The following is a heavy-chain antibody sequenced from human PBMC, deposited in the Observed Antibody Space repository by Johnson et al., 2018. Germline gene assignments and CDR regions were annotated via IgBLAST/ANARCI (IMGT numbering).Heavy chain of an antibody. CDR3: ARDLYGRRMDV. D-gene: IGHD2/OR15-2a*01. CDR1: GGSISTNY. CDR2: ISYSGST. J-gene: IGHJ6*03. V-gene: IGHV4-59*01. Sequence: VQLQESGPGLVKPSDTLSLTCTVSGGSISTNYWSWIRQPTGKGLEWFGYISYSGSTNYNPPLKSRVTISVDTSRHQSSLKLSPVTAADTAVYYCARDLYGRRMDVWGKGTTVTVSS.